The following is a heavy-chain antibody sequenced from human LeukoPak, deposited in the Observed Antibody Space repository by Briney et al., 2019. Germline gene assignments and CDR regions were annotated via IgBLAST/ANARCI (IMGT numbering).Heavy chain of an antibody. CDR1: GGSMSPYH. CDR3: ARAVSGRFDY. CDR2: IYYSGST. Sequence: SETLSLTCTVSGGSMSPYHWGWIRQPPGKGLERTGCIYYSGSTNYDPSLNSRVTISVDTSKNQFSLRLSSVTAADTAIYYCARAVSGRFDYWGQGTLVTVSS. D-gene: IGHD6-19*01. V-gene: IGHV4-59*08. J-gene: IGHJ4*02.